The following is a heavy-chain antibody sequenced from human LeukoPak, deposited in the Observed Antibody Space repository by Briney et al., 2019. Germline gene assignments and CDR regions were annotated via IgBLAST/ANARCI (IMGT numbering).Heavy chain of an antibody. J-gene: IGHJ4*02. V-gene: IGHV3-7*01. CDR2: VKQDGSEK. CDR3: ARDPYDSSGTDY. CDR1: GFTFSNNW. D-gene: IGHD3-22*01. Sequence: GGSLRLSCAASGFTFSNNWMTWVRQAPGKGLEWVANVKQDGSEKYYVDSVRGRFTISRDNAKKSLYLQMNSLRAEDTAVYYCARDPYDSSGTDYWGQGTLVTVSS.